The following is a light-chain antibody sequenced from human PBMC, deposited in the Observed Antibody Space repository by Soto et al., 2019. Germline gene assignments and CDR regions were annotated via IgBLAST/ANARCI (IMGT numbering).Light chain of an antibody. J-gene: IGKJ1*01. CDR1: RSVKTN. Sequence: EIVMTQSPATLSVSPGERATLSCRASRSVKTNLAWYQQNPGQAPRLLIYGASTRATNVSARFSGSGSGTEFTLTISSLQSEDFALYYCQQYNSYWTFGQGTKVDIK. CDR2: GAS. CDR3: QQYNSYWT. V-gene: IGKV3-15*01.